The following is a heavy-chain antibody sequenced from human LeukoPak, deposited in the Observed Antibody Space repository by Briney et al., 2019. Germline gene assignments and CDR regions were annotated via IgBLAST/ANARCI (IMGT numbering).Heavy chain of an antibody. Sequence: PSEALSLTCGVSGGFITQTNYWTWVRQPPGKGLEWIGEVNLQGSTNYNPSLMGRVAISVDKSENHVSLHLTSVTAADTAVYYCARGEDYYDQWYFDYWGQGTLVTVSS. CDR1: GGFITQTNY. D-gene: IGHD3-22*01. CDR3: ARGEDYYDQWYFDY. V-gene: IGHV4-4*02. CDR2: VNLQGST. J-gene: IGHJ4*02.